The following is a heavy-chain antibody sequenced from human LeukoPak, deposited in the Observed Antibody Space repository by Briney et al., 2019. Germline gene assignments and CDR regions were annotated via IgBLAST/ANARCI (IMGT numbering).Heavy chain of an antibody. CDR2: ISYDGSNK. D-gene: IGHD5-18*01. Sequence: GGSLRLSCAASGFTFSSYGMHWVRQAPGKGLEWVAVISYDGSNKYYADSVKGRFTISRDNSKNTLYLQMSSLSAEDTAVYHCAKLYTALVKVSLDYWGQGTLVTVSS. J-gene: IGHJ4*02. CDR1: GFTFSSYG. V-gene: IGHV3-30*18. CDR3: AKLYTALVKVSLDY.